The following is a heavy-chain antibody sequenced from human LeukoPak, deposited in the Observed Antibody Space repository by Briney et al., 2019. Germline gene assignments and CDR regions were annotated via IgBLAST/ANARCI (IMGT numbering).Heavy chain of an antibody. CDR3: AGHHPRNTVDF. V-gene: IGHV4-59*08. CDR1: GGSISSYY. J-gene: IGHJ4*02. D-gene: IGHD2-8*02. CDR2: ISDIGSI. Sequence: SETLSLTCTVSGGSISSYYWSWIRQPPGKGLEWIAYISDIGSINYNPSLKSRVTISLHTSKNQFSLKLSSVTAADTAVYYCAGHHPRNTVDFWGQGTLVTVSS.